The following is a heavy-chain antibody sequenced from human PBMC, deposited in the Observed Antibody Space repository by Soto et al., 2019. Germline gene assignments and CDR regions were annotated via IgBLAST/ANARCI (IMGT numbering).Heavy chain of an antibody. CDR1: GGTFSSYA. D-gene: IGHD3-10*01. J-gene: IGHJ6*02. Sequence: QVQLVQSGAEVKKPGSSVKVSCKASGGTFSSYAISWVRQAPGQGLEWMGGIIPIFGTANYAQKFQGRVTITADESTSTAYMELSSLRSEDTAVYYCAWGLWFGEHVPFGDSYYYGMDVWGQGTTVTVSS. CDR3: AWGLWFGEHVPFGDSYYYGMDV. CDR2: IIPIFGTA. V-gene: IGHV1-69*12.